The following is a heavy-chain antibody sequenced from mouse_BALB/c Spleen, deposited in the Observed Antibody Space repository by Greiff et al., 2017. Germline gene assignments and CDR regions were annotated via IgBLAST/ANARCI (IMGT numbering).Heavy chain of an antibody. Sequence: DVKLVESGGGLVQPGGSLKLSCAASGFTFSSYGMSWVRQTPDKRLELVATINSNGGSTYYPDSVKGRFTISRDNAKNTLYLQMSSLKSEDTAMYYCARGYSWFAYWGQGTLVTVSA. V-gene: IGHV5-6-3*01. D-gene: IGHD2-12*01. CDR1: GFTFSSYG. CDR3: ARGYSWFAY. CDR2: INSNGGST. J-gene: IGHJ3*01.